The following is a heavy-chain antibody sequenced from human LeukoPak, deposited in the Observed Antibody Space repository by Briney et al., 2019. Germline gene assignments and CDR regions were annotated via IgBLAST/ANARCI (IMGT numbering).Heavy chain of an antibody. J-gene: IGHJ5*02. D-gene: IGHD3-16*01. V-gene: IGHV4-4*07. CDR1: GGSISSYC. CDR2: IYTSGST. Sequence: SETLSLTCTVSGGSISSYCWSWIRQPAGKGLEWIGRIYTSGSTNYNPSLKSRVTMSVDTSKNQFSLKLSSVTAADTAVYYCASSRGTFNWFDPWGQGTLVTVSS. CDR3: ASSRGTFNWFDP.